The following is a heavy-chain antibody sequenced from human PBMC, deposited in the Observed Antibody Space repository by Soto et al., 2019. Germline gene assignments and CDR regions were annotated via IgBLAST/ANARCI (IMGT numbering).Heavy chain of an antibody. CDR3: ARPTYYYDSSGAPGAFDI. CDR2: IIPIFGTA. J-gene: IGHJ3*02. V-gene: IGHV1-69*13. CDR1: GGTFSSYA. D-gene: IGHD3-22*01. Sequence: SVKVSCKASGGTFSSYAISWVRQAPGQGLEWMGGIIPIFGTANYAQKFQGRVTITADESTSTAYMELSSLRSEDTAVYYCARPTYYYDSSGAPGAFDIWGQGTMVT.